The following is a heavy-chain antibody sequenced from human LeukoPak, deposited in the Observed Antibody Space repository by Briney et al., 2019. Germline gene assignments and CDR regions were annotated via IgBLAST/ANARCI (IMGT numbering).Heavy chain of an antibody. CDR1: GFTFTXYG. D-gene: IGHD1-14*01. CDR2: IWYDGSNK. J-gene: IGHJ4*02. V-gene: IGHV3-33*01. Sequence: LRXSCXAXGFTFTXYGMHWVRQAPGKGLEWVAIIWYDGSNKYYADSVKGRFTISRDNSKNTLYLQMNSLRADDTAVYYCAAGEPYGYWGQGTLVTVSS. CDR3: AAGEPYGY.